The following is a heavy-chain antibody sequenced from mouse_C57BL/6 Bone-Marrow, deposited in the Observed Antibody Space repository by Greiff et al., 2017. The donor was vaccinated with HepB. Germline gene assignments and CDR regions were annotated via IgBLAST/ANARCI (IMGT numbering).Heavy chain of an antibody. CDR3: ARHEERGYSNYEDYAMDY. CDR2: FYPGSGSI. V-gene: IGHV1-62-2*01. D-gene: IGHD2-5*01. J-gene: IGHJ4*01. CDR1: GYTFTEYT. Sequence: VQLQQSGAELVKPGASVKLSCKASGYTFTEYTIHWVKQRSGQGLEWIGWFYPGSGSIKYNEKFKDKATLTADKSSSTVYMELSRLTSEDSAVYFCARHEERGYSNYEDYAMDYWGQGTSVTVSS.